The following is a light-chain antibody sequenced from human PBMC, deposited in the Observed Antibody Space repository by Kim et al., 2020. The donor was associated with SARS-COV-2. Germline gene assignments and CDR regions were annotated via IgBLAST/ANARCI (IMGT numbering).Light chain of an antibody. Sequence: ASVGDRVTITCRTSQSIPNYLTWFQQKPGKGPKLLIYSTSTLQSGVPSRFTGGGSGTDFTLTISSLQPEDFATYYCQQSYSIPWTFGQGTKVDIK. V-gene: IGKV1-39*01. CDR2: STS. CDR1: QSIPNY. CDR3: QQSYSIPWT. J-gene: IGKJ1*01.